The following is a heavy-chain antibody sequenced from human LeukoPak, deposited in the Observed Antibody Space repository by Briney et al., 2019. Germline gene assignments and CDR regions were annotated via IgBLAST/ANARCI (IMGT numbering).Heavy chain of an antibody. D-gene: IGHD6-19*01. J-gene: IGHJ4*02. CDR1: GGSFSGYY. V-gene: IGHV4-34*01. Sequence: SETLSLTCAVYGGSFSGYYWSWIRQPPGKGLEWIGEINHSGSTNYNPSLKSRVTISVDTSKNQFSLKLSSVTAADTAVYYCARADPAVAGADYWGQGTLVTVSS. CDR2: INHSGST. CDR3: ARADPAVAGADY.